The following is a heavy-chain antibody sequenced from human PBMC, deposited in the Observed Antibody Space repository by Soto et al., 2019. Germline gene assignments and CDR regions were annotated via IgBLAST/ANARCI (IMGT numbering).Heavy chain of an antibody. CDR2: INHSGST. V-gene: IGHV4-34*01. D-gene: IGHD2-21*02. CDR1: GGSFSGYY. Sequence: SETLSLTCAVYGGSFSGYYWSWIRQPPGKGLEWIGEINHSGSTNYNPSLKSRVTISVDTSKNQISRKLSSVTAADTAGYYCAAYVVVVTSYYFDFWGRETLVTVSS. J-gene: IGHJ4*02. CDR3: AAYVVVVTSYYFDF.